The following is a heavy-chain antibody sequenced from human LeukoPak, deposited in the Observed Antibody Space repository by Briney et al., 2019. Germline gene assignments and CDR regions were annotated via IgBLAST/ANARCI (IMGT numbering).Heavy chain of an antibody. D-gene: IGHD3-3*01. J-gene: IGHJ4*02. CDR1: GLHFCNAW. V-gene: IGHV3-15*01. CDR3: TTDKQSITIFGVVTSYYFDY. CDR2: IKSKTVGGTT. Sequence: GGSLRLSFAASGLHFCNAWMRWVPQAPGKGPEWVGRIKSKTVGGTTDYAAPVKGRFTISRDDSKNTLYLQMNSLKTEDTAVYYCTTDKQSITIFGVVTSYYFDYWGQGTLVTVSS.